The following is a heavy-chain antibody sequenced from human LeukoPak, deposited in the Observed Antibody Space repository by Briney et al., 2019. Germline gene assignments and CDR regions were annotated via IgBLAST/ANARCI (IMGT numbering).Heavy chain of an antibody. Sequence: ASVKVSCKASGYTFTGYYMHWVRQAPGQGLEWMGWINPNSGGTNYAQKFQGRVTKTRDTSISTAYMELSRLGYDDTAVYYCARASPTSVGYCSGGRCYSPYYFDYWGQGTLVTVSS. D-gene: IGHD2-15*01. CDR3: ARASPTSVGYCSGGRCYSPYYFDY. CDR1: GYTFTGYY. J-gene: IGHJ4*02. CDR2: INPNSGGT. V-gene: IGHV1-2*02.